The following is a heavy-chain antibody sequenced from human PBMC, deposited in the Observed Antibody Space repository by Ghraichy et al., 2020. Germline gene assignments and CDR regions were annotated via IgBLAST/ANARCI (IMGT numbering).Heavy chain of an antibody. J-gene: IGHJ4*02. Sequence: ASVKVSCKASGYTFTNYGISWVRQAPGQGLEWMGWISVFNGNTNYAQKLQGRVTITTDTSTSTAYMELRSLRSDDTAVYYCARVYPPEFDYWGQGTLVTVSS. CDR3: ARVYPPEFDY. V-gene: IGHV1-18*01. CDR2: ISVFNGNT. CDR1: GYTFTNYG.